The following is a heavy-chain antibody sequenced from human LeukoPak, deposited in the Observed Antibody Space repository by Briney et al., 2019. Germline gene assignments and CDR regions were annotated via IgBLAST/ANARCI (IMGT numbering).Heavy chain of an antibody. Sequence: SETLSLTCTVSSGSISTSNYYWGWVRQPPGKALEWIGNIFYSGSTYYSPSLKSRVTISVDTSKNQFSLKLSSVTAADTAVYYCASRDGYRLFDYWGQGTLVTVSS. CDR1: SGSISTSNYY. D-gene: IGHD5-24*01. V-gene: IGHV4-39*07. CDR2: IFYSGST. J-gene: IGHJ4*02. CDR3: ASRDGYRLFDY.